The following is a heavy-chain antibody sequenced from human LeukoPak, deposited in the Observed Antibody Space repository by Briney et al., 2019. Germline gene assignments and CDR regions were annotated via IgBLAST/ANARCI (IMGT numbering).Heavy chain of an antibody. J-gene: IGHJ4*02. CDR2: ISSSGSTI. CDR3: ARDEYYYDSSGYYIDY. Sequence: GSLRLSCAASGFTFSDYYMSWIRQAPGKGLEWVSYISSSGSTIYYADSVKGRFTISRDNAKNSLYLQMNSLRAEDTAVYYCARDEYYYDSSGYYIDYWGQGTLVTVSS. D-gene: IGHD3-22*01. CDR1: GFTFSDYY. V-gene: IGHV3-11*04.